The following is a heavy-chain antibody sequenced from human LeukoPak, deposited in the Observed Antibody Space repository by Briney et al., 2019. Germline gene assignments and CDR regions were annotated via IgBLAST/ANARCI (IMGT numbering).Heavy chain of an antibody. J-gene: IGHJ4*02. V-gene: IGHV3-7*01. CDR1: GFTFGDYA. CDR3: ARVGYSSSWSPSDY. Sequence: GGSLRLSCTASGFTFGDYAMSWVRQAPGKGLEWVANIKDDGSGKYYVDSLKGRFTISRDNAKNSLYLQMNSLRAEDTAVYYCARVGYSSSWSPSDYWGQGALVTVSS. D-gene: IGHD6-13*01. CDR2: IKDDGSGK.